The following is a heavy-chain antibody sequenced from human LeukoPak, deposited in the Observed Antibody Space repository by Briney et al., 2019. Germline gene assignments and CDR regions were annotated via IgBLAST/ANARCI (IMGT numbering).Heavy chain of an antibody. D-gene: IGHD3-22*01. V-gene: IGHV3-53*05. CDR3: ARDLHPGNYDSRPRAFDT. CDR2: IYSGGSA. J-gene: IGHJ3*02. CDR1: GIAVSSNY. Sequence: PGGSLRLSCAASGIAVSSNYMSWVRQAPGKGLEWVSVIYSGGSAYYADSVKGRFTISRDNSKNTLYLQMNSLRAEDTAVYYCARDLHPGNYDSRPRAFDTWGQGTMVTVSS.